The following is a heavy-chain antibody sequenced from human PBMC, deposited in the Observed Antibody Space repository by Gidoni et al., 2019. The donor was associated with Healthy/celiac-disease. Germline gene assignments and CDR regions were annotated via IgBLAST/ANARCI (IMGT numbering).Heavy chain of an antibody. D-gene: IGHD2-21*02. V-gene: IGHV3-30*04. Sequence: QVQLVESGGGVVQPGRSLRLSCAASGFTFSSYAMHWVRQAPGKGLEWVAVISYDGSNKYYADSVKGRFTISRDNSKNTLYLQMNSLRAEDTAVYYCARDRYCGGDCYFDAFDIWGQGTMVTVSS. CDR2: ISYDGSNK. J-gene: IGHJ3*02. CDR1: GFTFSSYA. CDR3: ARDRYCGGDCYFDAFDI.